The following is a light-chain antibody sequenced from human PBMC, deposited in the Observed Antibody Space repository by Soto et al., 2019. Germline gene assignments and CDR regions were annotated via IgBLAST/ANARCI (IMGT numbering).Light chain of an antibody. CDR2: GNS. CDR1: SSNIGTPYD. V-gene: IGLV1-40*01. J-gene: IGLJ2*01. Sequence: QSVLTQPPSVSGAPGQRVTISCTGSSSNIGTPYDVHWYQQLPGTAPKLLISGNSNRPSGVPDRFSGSKSGTSASLAITGLQAEDEADYYCQSYDSSLGGYVIFGGGTKLTVL. CDR3: QSYDSSLGGYVI.